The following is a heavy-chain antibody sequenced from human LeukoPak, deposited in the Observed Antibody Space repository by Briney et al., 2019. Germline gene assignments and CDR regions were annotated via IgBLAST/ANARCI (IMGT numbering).Heavy chain of an antibody. CDR1: GFTFSSYA. D-gene: IGHD6-13*01. Sequence: AGGSLRLSCAASGFTFSSYAMHWIRQPPGKGLEWIGEINHSGSTNYNPSLKSRVTISVDTSKNQFSLKLSSVTAADTAVYYCARGRFPGIAAAGKGRFDPWGQGTLVTVSS. CDR2: INHSGST. J-gene: IGHJ5*02. CDR3: ARGRFPGIAAAGKGRFDP. V-gene: IGHV4-34*01.